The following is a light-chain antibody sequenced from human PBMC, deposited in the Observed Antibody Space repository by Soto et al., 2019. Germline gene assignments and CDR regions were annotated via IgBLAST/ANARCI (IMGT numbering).Light chain of an antibody. J-gene: IGLJ1*01. V-gene: IGLV1-47*01. CDR2: RND. CDR3: AAWDDTVRSYV. CDR1: ISNIGNNY. Sequence: HSVLTQPPSVSGTPGQRVTISCSGSISNIGNNYVYWFQQLPGTAPKVLSNRNDQRPSGVPDRFSGSKSGTSASLAISGLRSEDEAEYYCAAWDDTVRSYVFGTGTKVTVL.